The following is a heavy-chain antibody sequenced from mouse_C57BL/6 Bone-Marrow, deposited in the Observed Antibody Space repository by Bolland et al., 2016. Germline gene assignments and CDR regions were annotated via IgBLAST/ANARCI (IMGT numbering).Heavy chain of an antibody. Sequence: NPNNGGTSYNQKFKGKATLTVDKSSSTAYMELRSLTSEDSAVYYCARSWDNAMDYWGQGTS. D-gene: IGHD4-1*01. V-gene: IGHV1-26*01. CDR3: ARSWDNAMDY. J-gene: IGHJ4*01. CDR2: NPNNGGT.